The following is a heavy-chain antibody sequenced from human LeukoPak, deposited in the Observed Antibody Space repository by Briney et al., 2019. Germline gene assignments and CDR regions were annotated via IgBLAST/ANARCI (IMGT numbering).Heavy chain of an antibody. J-gene: IGHJ4*02. D-gene: IGHD3-22*01. CDR2: IYTSGST. V-gene: IGHV4-61*02. Sequence: SETLSLTRTVSGGSISSGSYYWSWIRQPAGKGLEWIGRIYTSGSTNYNPSLKSRVTISVDTSKNQFSLKLSSATAADTAVYYCARTVVVISGGFDYWGQGTLVTVSS. CDR3: ARTVVVISGGFDY. CDR1: GGSISSGSYY.